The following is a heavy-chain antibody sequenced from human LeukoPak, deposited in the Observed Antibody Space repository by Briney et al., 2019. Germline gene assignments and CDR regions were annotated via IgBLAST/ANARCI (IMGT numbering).Heavy chain of an antibody. CDR2: INPNSGGT. D-gene: IGHD2-2*01. V-gene: IGHV1-2*02. Sequence: ASVKVSCKASGYTFTGYYMHWVRQAPGQGLEWMGWINPNSGGTNYAQKFQGRVTMTRDTSISTAYMELSRLRSDDTAVYYCARENTGYCSSTSCYGDYYYGMDVWGQGATVTVSS. J-gene: IGHJ6*02. CDR1: GYTFTGYY. CDR3: ARENTGYCSSTSCYGDYYYGMDV.